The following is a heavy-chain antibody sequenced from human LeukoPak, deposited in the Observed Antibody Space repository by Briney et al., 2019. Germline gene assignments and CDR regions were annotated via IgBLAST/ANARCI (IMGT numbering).Heavy chain of an antibody. D-gene: IGHD5-18*01. V-gene: IGHV4-4*07. CDR3: ARDSAPTLYSYAPDWYFDL. CDR2: IYTSGST. J-gene: IGHJ2*01. Sequence: SETLSLTCTVSGGSISSYHWSWIRQPAGKGLEWIGRIYTSGSTNYNPSLKSRVTMSVDTSKNQFSLKLSSVTAADTAVYYCARDSAPTLYSYAPDWYFDLWGRGTLVTVSS. CDR1: GGSISSYH.